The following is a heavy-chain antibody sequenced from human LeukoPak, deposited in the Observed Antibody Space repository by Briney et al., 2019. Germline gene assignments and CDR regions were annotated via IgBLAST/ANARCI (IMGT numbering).Heavy chain of an antibody. J-gene: IGHJ4*02. CDR3: ARWGSGSYHFFDY. CDR2: IWYDGSNK. D-gene: IGHD1-26*01. CDR1: GFTFSSYG. V-gene: IGHV3-33*01. Sequence: GGSLRLSCAASGFTFSSYGMHWVRQAPGKGLEWVAVIWYDGSNKYYADSVKGRFTISRDNSKNTLYLQMNSLRAEDTAVYYCARWGSGSYHFFDYWGQGTLVTVSS.